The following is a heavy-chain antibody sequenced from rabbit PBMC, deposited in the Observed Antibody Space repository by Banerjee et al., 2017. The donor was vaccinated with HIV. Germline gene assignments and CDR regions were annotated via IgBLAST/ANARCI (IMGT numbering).Heavy chain of an antibody. J-gene: IGHJ4*01. CDR2: IDPVFGIT. CDR1: GFTLSSYY. CDR3: ARDGAGDADYGPYYLNL. V-gene: IGHV1S7*01. D-gene: IGHD2-1*01. Sequence: QLEESAGGLVQPGGSLKLSCKASGFTLSSYYMNWVRQAPGKGLEWIGYIDPVFGITYYANWVNGRFSISRENAQNTVLLQMTSLTAADTATYFCARDGAGDADYGPYYLNLWGQGTLVTVS.